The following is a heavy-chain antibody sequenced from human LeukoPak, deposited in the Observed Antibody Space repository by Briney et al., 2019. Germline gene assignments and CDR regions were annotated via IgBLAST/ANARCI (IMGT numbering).Heavy chain of an antibody. CDR2: ISAYNGNT. Sequence: ASVKVSCQTSGYTFTSFGITWVRQAPGQGLEWMGWISAYNGNTNYAQKLQGRVTMTTDTSTSTAYMELRSLRSDDTAVYYCARDLPGYCSSTSCPPTGTYYYYYYGMDVWGQGTTVTVSS. CDR3: ARDLPGYCSSTSCPPTGTYYYYYYGMDV. J-gene: IGHJ6*02. D-gene: IGHD2-2*01. V-gene: IGHV1-18*01. CDR1: GYTFTSFG.